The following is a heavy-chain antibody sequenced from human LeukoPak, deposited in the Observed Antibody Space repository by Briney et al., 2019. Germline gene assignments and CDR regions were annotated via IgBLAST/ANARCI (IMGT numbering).Heavy chain of an antibody. V-gene: IGHV1-69*05. D-gene: IGHD3-3*01. J-gene: IGHJ6*03. CDR1: GGTFSSYA. Sequence: ASVKVSCTASGGTFSSYAISWVRQAPGQGLEWMGGIIPIFGTANYAQKFQGRVTITTDESTSTAYMELSSLRSEDTAVYYCARTIHYDFWSGYQYYYMDVWGKGTTVTVSS. CDR2: IIPIFGTA. CDR3: ARTIHYDFWSGYQYYYMDV.